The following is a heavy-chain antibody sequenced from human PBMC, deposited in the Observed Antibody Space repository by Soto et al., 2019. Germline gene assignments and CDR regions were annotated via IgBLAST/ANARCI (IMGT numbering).Heavy chain of an antibody. Sequence: SETLSLTCNVSGDSLNSGAYYWTWIRQSPGRGLEWIGHIYHTGSTNYNPSLRSRLTISLDTSKNHFSLTLKSVNAVDTAVYYCARSWGGDGYSHLGQGTLVTV. V-gene: IGHV4-61*03. CDR3: ARSWGGDGYSH. CDR1: GDSLNSGAYY. J-gene: IGHJ4*02. CDR2: IYHTGST. D-gene: IGHD2-15*01.